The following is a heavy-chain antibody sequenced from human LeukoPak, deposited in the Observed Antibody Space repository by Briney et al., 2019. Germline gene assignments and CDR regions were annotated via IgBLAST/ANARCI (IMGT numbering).Heavy chain of an antibody. D-gene: IGHD2-2*02. Sequence: ASVKVSCKASGYTFTGYYMHWVRQAPGQGLEWMGWINPNSGGTNYAQKFQGRVTMTRDTSISTAYMELSRLRSDDTAVYYCARGGHTVVVPAAIRAPPGNWGQGTLVTVSS. CDR3: ARGGHTVVVPAAIRAPPGN. J-gene: IGHJ4*02. CDR2: INPNSGGT. V-gene: IGHV1-2*02. CDR1: GYTFTGYY.